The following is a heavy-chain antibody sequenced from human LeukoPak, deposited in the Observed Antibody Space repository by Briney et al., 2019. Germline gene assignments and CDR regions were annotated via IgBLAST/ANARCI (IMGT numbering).Heavy chain of an antibody. V-gene: IGHV3-21*01. CDR2: ITPTTDNI. CDR3: ARLAGPRPGTYYFDF. D-gene: IGHD6-19*01. CDR1: GFTYSDYA. Sequence: GGSLRLSCAASGFTYSDYAMKWVRQTPGKGLEWVSSITPTTDNIYYTPSVEGRFTISRDNAKHSLYLQMNNLRADDTAVYYCARLAGPRPGTYYFDFWGQGVQVTVS. J-gene: IGHJ4*02.